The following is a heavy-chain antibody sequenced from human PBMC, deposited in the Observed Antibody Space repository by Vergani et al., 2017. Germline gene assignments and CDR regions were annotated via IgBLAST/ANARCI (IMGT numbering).Heavy chain of an antibody. CDR1: GGTFSSYT. CDR2: IIPILGIA. CDR3: ARVPGYCSSTSCYANWFDP. D-gene: IGHD2-2*01. V-gene: IGHV1-69*02. Sequence: QVQLVQSGAEVKKPGSSVKVSCKASGGTFSSYTISWVRQAPGQGLEWMGRIIPILGIANYAQKFQGRVTITADKSTSTAYMELSSPRSEDTAVYYCARVPGYCSSTSCYANWFDPWGQGTLVTVSS. J-gene: IGHJ5*02.